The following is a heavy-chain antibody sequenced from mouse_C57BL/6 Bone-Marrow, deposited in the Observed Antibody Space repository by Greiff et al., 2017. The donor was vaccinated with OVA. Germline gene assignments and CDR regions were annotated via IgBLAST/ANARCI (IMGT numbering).Heavy chain of an antibody. CDR3: AVGLLSYDY. CDR1: GYSFTSYY. CDR2: IYPGSGNT. V-gene: IGHV1-66*01. J-gene: IGHJ2*01. Sequence: QVQLQQSGPELVKPGASVKISCKASGYSFTSYYIHWVKQRPGQGLEWIGWIYPGSGNTKYNEKFKGKATLTADTSSSTAYMQLSRLTSEDTAVYYCAVGLLSYDYWGQGTTLTVSS. D-gene: IGHD2-10*01.